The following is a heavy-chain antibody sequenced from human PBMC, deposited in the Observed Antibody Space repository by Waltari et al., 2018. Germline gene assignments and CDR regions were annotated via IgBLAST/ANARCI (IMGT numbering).Heavy chain of an antibody. J-gene: IGHJ4*02. CDR3: ANYGSGWLFPFY. Sequence: EVQLLQSGGGLVQPGGSLRLSCAASGFLFSNYAMTWVRQAPGKGLEWVSTISSSGVSTYYADSVKGRFTISRDSSKNILYLQMNSLKDEDTAVYYCANYGSGWLFPFYWGQGTLVTVSS. CDR1: GFLFSNYA. D-gene: IGHD6-19*01. CDR2: ISSSGVST. V-gene: IGHV3-23*01.